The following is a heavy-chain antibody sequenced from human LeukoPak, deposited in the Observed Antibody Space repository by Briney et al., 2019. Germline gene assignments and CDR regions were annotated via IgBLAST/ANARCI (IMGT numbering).Heavy chain of an antibody. Sequence: PSETLSLTCTVSGGSISSSSYYWGWIRQPPGKGLEWIGSIYYSGSTYYNPSLKSRVTISVDTSKNQFSLKLSSVTAADTAVYYCASKGYCSGGSCHRYGMDVWGQGTTVTVSS. J-gene: IGHJ6*02. CDR2: IYYSGST. D-gene: IGHD2-15*01. V-gene: IGHV4-39*07. CDR3: ASKGYCSGGSCHRYGMDV. CDR1: GGSISSSSYY.